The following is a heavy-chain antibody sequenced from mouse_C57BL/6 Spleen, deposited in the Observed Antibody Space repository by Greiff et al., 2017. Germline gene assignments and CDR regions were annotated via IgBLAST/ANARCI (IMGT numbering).Heavy chain of an antibody. CDR3: ARGGNFYAMDY. CDR2: INPGSGGT. CDR1: GYAFTNYL. D-gene: IGHD2-1*01. Sequence: QVQLKQSGAELVRPGTSVKVSCKASGYAFTNYLIEWVKQRPGQGLEWIGVINPGSGGTNYNETFKGKATLTADKSSRTAYMQLSSLTSEDSAVYFCARGGNFYAMDYWGQGTSVTVSS. J-gene: IGHJ4*01. V-gene: IGHV1-54*01.